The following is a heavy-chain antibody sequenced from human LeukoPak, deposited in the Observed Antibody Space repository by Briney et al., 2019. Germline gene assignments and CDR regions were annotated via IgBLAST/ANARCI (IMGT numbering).Heavy chain of an antibody. CDR2: ISSSSYI. CDR3: ARDPITIFGVVISNAFDI. CDR1: GFTFSSYS. V-gene: IGHV3-21*01. Sequence: PGGSLRLSCAASGFTFSSYSMNWVRQAPGKGLEWVSSISSSSYIYYVDSVKGRFTISRDNAKNSVYLQMISLRAEDTAVYYCARDPITIFGVVISNAFDIWGQGTMVTVSS. D-gene: IGHD3-3*01. J-gene: IGHJ3*02.